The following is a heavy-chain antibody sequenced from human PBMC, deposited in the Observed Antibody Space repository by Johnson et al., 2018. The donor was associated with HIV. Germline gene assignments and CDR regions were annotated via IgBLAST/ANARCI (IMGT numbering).Heavy chain of an antibody. V-gene: IGHV3-7*01. CDR3: AREGIAVGRGRGAFDI. J-gene: IGHJ3*02. CDR1: GFTFSSYW. Sequence: VQLVESGGGVVQPGRSLRLSCAASGFTFSSYWMNWVRQGPGKGLEWVANIKQDGTEKHYVDSVKGRFTISRDNAKKSLYLQMNSLRAEDTAVYYCAREGIAVGRGRGAFDIWVQGTMVTVSS. CDR2: IKQDGTEK. D-gene: IGHD6-19*01.